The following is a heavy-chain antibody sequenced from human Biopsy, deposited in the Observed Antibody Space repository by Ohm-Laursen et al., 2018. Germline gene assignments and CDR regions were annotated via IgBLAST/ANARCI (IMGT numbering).Heavy chain of an antibody. CDR2: ISTYNGNT. CDR3: ARGGTLVVVPTAVLHSFDI. CDR1: GYTFISYG. Sequence: SVKVSCKASGYTFISYGINWVRQAPGQGLEWLGWISTYNGNTNYAQNLQGRITMTTDTSTSTAYMELRSLRSDDTAVYYCARGGTLVVVPTAVLHSFDIWGQGTMVTVSS. V-gene: IGHV1-18*01. D-gene: IGHD2-2*01. J-gene: IGHJ3*02.